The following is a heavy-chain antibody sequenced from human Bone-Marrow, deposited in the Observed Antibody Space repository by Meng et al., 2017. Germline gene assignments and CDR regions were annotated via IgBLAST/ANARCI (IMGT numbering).Heavy chain of an antibody. Sequence: QVQLVQSGAEVKKTGASVKVSCKGSGYTFTSYGISWVRQAPGQGLEWMGWISAYNGNTNYAQKLQGRVTMTTDTSTSTAYMELRSLRSDDTAVYYCAREEAAAGTIGYFDYWGQGTLVTVSS. V-gene: IGHV1-18*01. J-gene: IGHJ4*02. CDR2: ISAYNGNT. D-gene: IGHD6-13*01. CDR1: GYTFTSYG. CDR3: AREEAAAGTIGYFDY.